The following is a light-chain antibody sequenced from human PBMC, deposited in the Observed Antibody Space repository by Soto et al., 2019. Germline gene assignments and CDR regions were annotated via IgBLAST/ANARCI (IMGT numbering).Light chain of an antibody. CDR1: SSDIDHYDY. Sequence: QSVLAQPASVSGSPGQSITISCTGTSSDIDHYDYVSWYQQHPGKAPKLMIYHVTYRPSGVSNRYSGSKSGNSASLTISGLQADDEADYYCCSLTTSHTYVFGSGTKVTVL. CDR2: HVT. CDR3: CSLTTSHTYV. J-gene: IGLJ1*01. V-gene: IGLV2-14*03.